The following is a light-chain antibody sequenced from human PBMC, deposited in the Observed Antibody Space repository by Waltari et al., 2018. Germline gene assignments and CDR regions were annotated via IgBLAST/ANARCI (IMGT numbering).Light chain of an antibody. CDR2: RNK. V-gene: IGLV1-47*01. CDR1: SSNIGSNY. J-gene: IGLJ7*01. Sequence: QSVLTQPPSASGTPGQRVTISCSGSSSNIGSNYVYWYQQLPGTAPKLLSYRNKQRPSGVPDRFSGSKSGTSASLAISGLRSEDEADYYCAAWDDSLSGAVFGGGTQLTVL. CDR3: AAWDDSLSGAV.